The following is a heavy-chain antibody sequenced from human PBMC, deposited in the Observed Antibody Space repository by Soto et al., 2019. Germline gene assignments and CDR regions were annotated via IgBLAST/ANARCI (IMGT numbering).Heavy chain of an antibody. D-gene: IGHD4-4*01. Sequence: ASVKVSCKASGYTFTSYYMHWVRQAPGQGLEWMGIINPSGGSTSYAQKFQGRVTMTRDTSTSTVYMELSSLRSEDTAVYYCARSVSNHYYYYGMDVWGQGTTVTVS. V-gene: IGHV1-46*03. J-gene: IGHJ6*02. CDR1: GYTFTSYY. CDR3: ARSVSNHYYYYGMDV. CDR2: INPSGGST.